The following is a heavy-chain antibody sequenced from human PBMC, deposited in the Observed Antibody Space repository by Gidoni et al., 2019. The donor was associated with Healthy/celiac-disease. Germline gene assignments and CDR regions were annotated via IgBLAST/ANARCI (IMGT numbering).Heavy chain of an antibody. J-gene: IGHJ6*03. Sequence: EVQLVESGGGLVQPGGSLRLSCAASGFTFSSSCMSWVRQAPGKGLEWVANIKQDGSEKYYVDSVKGRFTISRDNAKNSLYLQMNSLRAEDTAVYYCARDGGNDFWSGSYYYYYMDVWGKGTTVTVSS. CDR2: IKQDGSEK. D-gene: IGHD3-3*01. V-gene: IGHV3-7*01. CDR3: ARDGGNDFWSGSYYYYYMDV. CDR1: GFTFSSSC.